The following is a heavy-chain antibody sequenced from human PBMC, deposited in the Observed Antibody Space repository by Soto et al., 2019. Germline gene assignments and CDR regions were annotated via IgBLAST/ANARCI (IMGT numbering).Heavy chain of an antibody. V-gene: IGHV3-74*01. J-gene: IGHJ6*02. CDR2: IDGAGTTT. Sequence: SLRVSCTASGFTFSSHWMHWVRQAPGKGLVWVSRIDGAGTTTYYADSVQGRFTVSRDNAKNTLFLQMNSLRAEDTALYYCARGPFYVDVWGQGTTVTVSS. CDR1: GFTFSSHW. D-gene: IGHD3-16*01. CDR3: ARGPFYVDV.